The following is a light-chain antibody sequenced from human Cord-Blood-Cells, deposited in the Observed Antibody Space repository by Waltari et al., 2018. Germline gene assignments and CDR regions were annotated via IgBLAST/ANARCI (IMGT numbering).Light chain of an antibody. CDR2: DVI. V-gene: IGLV2-14*03. Sequence: QSALIQPSSVSGSPGQSITISGTGTSSDGGGYNYVSWYQQTPGKAPKLMIYDVINRPAGFSKRFSCARAGNTASLTISGLQAEDEADYYGSSYTSSSTWVFGGGTKLTVL. CDR1: SSDGGGYNY. J-gene: IGLJ3*02. CDR3: SSYTSSSTWV.